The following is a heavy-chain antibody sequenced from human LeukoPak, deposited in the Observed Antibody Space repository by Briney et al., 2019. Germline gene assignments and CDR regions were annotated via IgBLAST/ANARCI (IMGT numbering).Heavy chain of an antibody. CDR2: IIPIFGTA. V-gene: IGHV1-69*13. J-gene: IGHJ4*02. CDR3: ARSWDYDILTGYYN. CDR1: GYTFTGYG. D-gene: IGHD3-9*01. Sequence: GASVKVSCKASGYTFTGYGISWVRQAPGEGLEWMGGIIPIFGTANYAQKFQGRVTITADESTSTAYMELSSLRSEDTAVYYCARSWDYDILTGYYNWGQGTLVTVSS.